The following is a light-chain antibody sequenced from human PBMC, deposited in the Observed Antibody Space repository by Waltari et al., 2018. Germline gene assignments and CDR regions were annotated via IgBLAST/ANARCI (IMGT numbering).Light chain of an antibody. CDR2: GNG. CDR3: QSYDSSLSEV. CDR1: SSNIGAGYD. Sequence: QSVLTQPPSVSGAPGQRVTISCTGSSSNIGAGYDVHWYQQLPGKAPKLLIYGNGDRPAGGPDRFSGSKSGTSASLAITGRQAEDEADYYCQSYDSSLSEVFGGGTKLTVL. V-gene: IGLV1-40*01. J-gene: IGLJ3*02.